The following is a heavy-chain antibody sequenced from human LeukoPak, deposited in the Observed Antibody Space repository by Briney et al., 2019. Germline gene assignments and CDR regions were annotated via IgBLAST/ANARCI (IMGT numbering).Heavy chain of an antibody. D-gene: IGHD3-22*01. V-gene: IGHV3-74*01. Sequence: PGGSLRLSCAASGFTFSKYWMHWVRQVPGKGLVWVSLINGDGSTTNYADFVKGRFTISRDNAKNTLSLQVNSLSAEDTAVYYCATGNYYDSRGYYTFGYWGQGTLVTVSS. CDR1: GFTFSKYW. CDR2: INGDGSTT. CDR3: ATGNYYDSRGYYTFGY. J-gene: IGHJ1*01.